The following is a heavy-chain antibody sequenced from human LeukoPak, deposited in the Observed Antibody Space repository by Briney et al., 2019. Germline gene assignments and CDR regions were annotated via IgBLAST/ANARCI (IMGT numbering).Heavy chain of an antibody. V-gene: IGHV3-7*01. CDR3: ARVSHFDWPYCYYYYMDV. CDR2: IKQDGSEK. J-gene: IGHJ6*03. CDR1: GFTFSSYW. D-gene: IGHD3-9*01. Sequence: PGGSLRLSCAASGFTFSSYWMSWVRQAPGKGLEWVANIKQDGSEKYYVDSVKGRFTISRDNAKNSLYLQMNSLRAEDTAVYYCARVSHFDWPYCYYYYMDVWGKGTTVTVSS.